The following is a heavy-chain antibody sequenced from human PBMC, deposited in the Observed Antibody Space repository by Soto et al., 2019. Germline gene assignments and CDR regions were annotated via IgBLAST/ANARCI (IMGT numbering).Heavy chain of an antibody. Sequence: QMHGKGLEWMGIISPGESKTPYSPSFQGQVTISADTSISTAYLQWSSLKASATAIYYCASALFGGVTSEASEVWGQGTMVT. J-gene: IGHJ3*01. D-gene: IGHD3-10*01. V-gene: IGHV5-51*01. CDR3: ASALFGGVTSEASEV. CDR2: ISPGESKT.